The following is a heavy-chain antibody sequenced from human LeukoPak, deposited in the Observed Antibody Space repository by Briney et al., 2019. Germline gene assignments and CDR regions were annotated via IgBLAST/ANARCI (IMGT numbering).Heavy chain of an antibody. J-gene: IGHJ3*02. Sequence: PSETLSLTCTVSGGSISSGGYYWSWIRQPPGKGLEWIGYIYYSGSTNYNPSLKSRVTISVDTSKNQFSLKLSSVTAADTAVYYCASGTYYDFWSGPSDAFGIWGQGTMVTVSS. CDR3: ASGTYYDFWSGPSDAFGI. V-gene: IGHV4-61*08. CDR1: GGSISSGGYY. D-gene: IGHD3-3*01. CDR2: IYYSGST.